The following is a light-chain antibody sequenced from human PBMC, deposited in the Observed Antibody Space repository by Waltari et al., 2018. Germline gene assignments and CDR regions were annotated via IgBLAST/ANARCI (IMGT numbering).Light chain of an antibody. V-gene: IGKV3-20*01. CDR1: PSVSSSY. CDR3: QQYGSSPLTLSMYT. CDR2: GAS. J-gene: IGKJ2*01. Sequence: EIVLTQSPGTLSLSPGERATLSCRASPSVSSSYVAGYQQKPGQAPRLLIDGASSRATGIPDMFSGSGYGTDFTLTISRLEPEDFAVYYCQQYGSSPLTLSMYTFGQGTKLEIK.